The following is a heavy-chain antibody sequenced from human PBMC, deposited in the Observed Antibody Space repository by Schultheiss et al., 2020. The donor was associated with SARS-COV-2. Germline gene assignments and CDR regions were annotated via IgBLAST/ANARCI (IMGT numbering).Heavy chain of an antibody. D-gene: IGHD3-10*01. Sequence: GGSLRLSCAVSGVTFSSYGMHWVRQSPGKGLEWVAFIWYDGSKTYYADSVKGRFTISRDNSKDTLYLQMNSMRDEDTAVYYCARSGLWFGELSHYYYYGMDVWGQGTTVTVSS. CDR2: IWYDGSKT. V-gene: IGHV3-33*01. CDR3: ARSGLWFGELSHYYYYGMDV. CDR1: GVTFSSYG. J-gene: IGHJ6*02.